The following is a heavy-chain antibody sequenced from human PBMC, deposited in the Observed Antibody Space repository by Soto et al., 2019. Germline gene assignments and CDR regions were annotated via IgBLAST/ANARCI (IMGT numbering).Heavy chain of an antibody. V-gene: IGHV5-51*01. J-gene: IGHJ6*02. D-gene: IGHD2-15*01. CDR3: ARSTPDYYYYYGMDV. CDR2: IYPGDSDT. Sequence: RGESLKISCKGSGYSFTSYWIGWVRQMPGKGLEWMGIIYPGDSDTRYSPSFQGQVTISADKSISTAYLQWSSLKASDTAMYYCARSTPDYYYYYGMDVWGQGTTVTVSS. CDR1: GYSFTSYW.